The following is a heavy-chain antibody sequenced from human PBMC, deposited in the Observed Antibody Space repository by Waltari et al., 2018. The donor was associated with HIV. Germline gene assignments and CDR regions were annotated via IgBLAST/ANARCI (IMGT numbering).Heavy chain of an antibody. Sequence: QVQLMQSGREMRRPGASVKISCRAGGFDLTSHGITWVRQAPGQGLEWVGWMWAEEGKTEIERKFKERISLTAETSTTTAFLEGRNLRVEETATYYCVRGGGTWLQETHYYKGLDVWGQGTTVIVSS. V-gene: IGHV1-18*01. CDR2: MWAEEGKT. D-gene: IGHD3-10*01. J-gene: IGHJ6*02. CDR3: VRGGGTWLQETHYYKGLDV. CDR1: GFDLTSHG.